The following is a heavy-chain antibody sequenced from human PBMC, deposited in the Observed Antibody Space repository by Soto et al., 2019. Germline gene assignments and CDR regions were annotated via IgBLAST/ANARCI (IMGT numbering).Heavy chain of an antibody. CDR2: ISAYNGNT. J-gene: IGHJ4*02. CDR3: ARVRDSYGLSGVYYSDY. Sequence: ASVKVSCKASGYTFTSYGMSWVRQAPGQGLEWMGWISAYNGNTNYAQKLQGRVTMTTDTSTSTAYMELRSLRSDDTAVYYCARVRDSYGLSGVYYSDYRGQGPLVTVSS. V-gene: IGHV1-18*01. D-gene: IGHD5-18*01. CDR1: GYTFTSYG.